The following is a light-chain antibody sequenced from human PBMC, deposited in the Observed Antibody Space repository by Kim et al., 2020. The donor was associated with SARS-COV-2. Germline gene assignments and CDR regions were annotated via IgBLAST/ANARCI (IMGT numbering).Light chain of an antibody. CDR3: QKYYTTLAT. V-gene: IGKV4-1*01. Sequence: DIVMTQSPESLAVSLGERATINCRSSQSVLYSPNNNNYLAWYQQKPGQPPKLLITWASTREFGVPDRFSGSGSVTDFTLTISSLQAEDVAVYYCQKYYTTLATFGQGTKVDIK. CDR1: QSVLYSPNNNNY. J-gene: IGKJ1*01. CDR2: WAS.